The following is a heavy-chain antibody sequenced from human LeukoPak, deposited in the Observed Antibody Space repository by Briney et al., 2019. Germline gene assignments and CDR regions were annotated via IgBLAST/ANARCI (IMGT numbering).Heavy chain of an antibody. D-gene: IGHD6-13*01. Sequence: SETLSLTCTVSGGSISYYYWSWIRQPPGKGLEWIGHIYHSGSTNYNPSFKSRVTISVDTSKNHFSLYLSSVTAADTAVYYCVRHAATRYNYGMDVWGQGTTVTVSS. V-gene: IGHV4-59*08. CDR1: GGSISYYY. CDR3: VRHAATRYNYGMDV. J-gene: IGHJ6*02. CDR2: IYHSGST.